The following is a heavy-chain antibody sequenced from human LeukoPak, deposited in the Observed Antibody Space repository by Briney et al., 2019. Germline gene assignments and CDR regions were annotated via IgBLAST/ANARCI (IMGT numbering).Heavy chain of an antibody. Sequence: ASVKVSCKASGYTFTGYYMHWVRQAPGQGLEWMGWINPNSGGTNYAQKFQGRVTMTRDTSISTAYMELSRLRSDDTAVYYCAREVYGSGSYYLDYWGQGTLVTVSS. V-gene: IGHV1-2*02. CDR1: GYTFTGYY. J-gene: IGHJ4*02. D-gene: IGHD3-10*01. CDR2: INPNSGGT. CDR3: AREVYGSGSYYLDY.